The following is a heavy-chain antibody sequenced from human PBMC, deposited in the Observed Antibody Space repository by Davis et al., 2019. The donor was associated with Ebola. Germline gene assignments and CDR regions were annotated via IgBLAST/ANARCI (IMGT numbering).Heavy chain of an antibody. CDR2: INHSGST. CDR1: GFTFSGSA. Sequence: GSLRLSCAASGFTFSGSAMHWVRQPPGKGLEWIGEINHSGSTNYNPSLKSRVTISVDTSKNQFSLKLSSVTAADTAVYYCATLYGYCTGGVCYDYGMDVWGQGTTVTVSS. J-gene: IGHJ6*02. V-gene: IGHV4-34*08. CDR3: ATLYGYCTGGVCYDYGMDV. D-gene: IGHD2-8*02.